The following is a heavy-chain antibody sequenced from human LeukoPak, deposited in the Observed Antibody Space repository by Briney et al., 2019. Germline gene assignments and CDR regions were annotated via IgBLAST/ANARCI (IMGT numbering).Heavy chain of an antibody. CDR1: GGTFSSYA. J-gene: IGHJ5*02. D-gene: IGHD3-10*01. CDR3: ARTALLWFGELLTDWFDP. CDR2: IIPIFGTA. V-gene: IGHV1-69*13. Sequence: WASVEVSCKASGGTFSSYAISWVRQAPGQGLEWMGGIIPIFGTANYAQKFQGRVTITADESTSTAYMELSSLRSEDTAVYYCARTALLWFGELLTDWFDPWGQGTLVTVSS.